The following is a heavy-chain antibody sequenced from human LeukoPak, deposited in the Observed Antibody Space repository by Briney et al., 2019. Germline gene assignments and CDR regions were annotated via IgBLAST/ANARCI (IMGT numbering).Heavy chain of an antibody. CDR3: ARRPSRYSAFDI. J-gene: IGHJ3*02. Sequence: ASVKVSCKASGYTFISYYMHWVRQAPGQGLEWMGIINPSGGSTTYAQKFQGRVTMTRDTSTSTVYMELSSLRSEDTAVYYCARRPSRYSAFDIWGQGTMVTVSS. CDR1: GYTFISYY. CDR2: INPSGGST. D-gene: IGHD4-11*01. V-gene: IGHV1-46*01.